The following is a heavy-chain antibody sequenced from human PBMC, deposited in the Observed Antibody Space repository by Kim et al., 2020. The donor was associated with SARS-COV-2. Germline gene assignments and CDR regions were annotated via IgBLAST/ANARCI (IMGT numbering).Heavy chain of an antibody. Sequence: SETLSLTCTVSGGSISSSSYYWGWIRQPPGKGLEWIGSIYYSGSTYYNPSLKSRVTISVDTSKNQFSLKLSSVTAADTAVYYCARTYSSNNDYWGQGTLVTVSS. D-gene: IGHD6-13*01. CDR3: ARTYSSNNDY. CDR1: GGSISSSSYY. J-gene: IGHJ4*02. CDR2: IYYSGST. V-gene: IGHV4-39*01.